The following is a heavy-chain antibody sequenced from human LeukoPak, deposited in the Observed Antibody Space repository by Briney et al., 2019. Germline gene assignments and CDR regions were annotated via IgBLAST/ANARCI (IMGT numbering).Heavy chain of an antibody. CDR1: GFTFSAYG. V-gene: IGHV3-30*02. J-gene: IGHJ4*02. CDR2: IYYDGNTK. CDR3: AKDVRGYSGYGVLDY. D-gene: IGHD5-12*01. Sequence: GGSLRLSCAASGFTFSAYGMHWVRQAPGKGLEWVAFIYYDGNTKYYADSVKGRFTISRDNSKNTLYLQMNTLRAEDTAVYYCAKDVRGYSGYGVLDYWGQGTLVTVSS.